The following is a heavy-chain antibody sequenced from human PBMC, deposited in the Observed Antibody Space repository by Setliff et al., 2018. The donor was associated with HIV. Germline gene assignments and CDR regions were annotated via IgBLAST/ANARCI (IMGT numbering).Heavy chain of an antibody. CDR2: IWYDGGRK. J-gene: IGHJ3*01. D-gene: IGHD2-21*01. CDR3: ARGQFRLRPDSLDL. CDR1: GFTFSVYG. Sequence: LRLSCEGSGFTFSVYGIHWVRQAPGKGLEWVAVIWYDGGRKHYADSVKGRFTISRDDSNNTLYLQLNSLRAEDTAIYYCARGQFRLRPDSLDLWGQGTLGTV. V-gene: IGHV3-33*01.